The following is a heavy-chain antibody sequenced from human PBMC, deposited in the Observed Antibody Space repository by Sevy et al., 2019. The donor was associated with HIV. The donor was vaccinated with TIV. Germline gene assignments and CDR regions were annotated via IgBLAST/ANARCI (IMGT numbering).Heavy chain of an antibody. Sequence: GGSLRLSCAASGFTFSSYSMNWVRQAPGKGLEWVSSISSSSYIYYADSVKGRFTISRDNAKNSLYLQMNSLRAGDTAVYYCARDLGGSYRYYYYGMDVWGQGTTVTVSS. CDR2: ISSSSYI. J-gene: IGHJ6*02. V-gene: IGHV3-21*01. D-gene: IGHD1-26*01. CDR3: ARDLGGSYRYYYYGMDV. CDR1: GFTFSSYS.